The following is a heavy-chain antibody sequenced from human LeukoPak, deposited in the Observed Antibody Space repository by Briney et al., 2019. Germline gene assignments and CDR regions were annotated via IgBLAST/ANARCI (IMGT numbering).Heavy chain of an antibody. CDR1: GYTFRGNY. D-gene: IGHD4-11*01. CDR3: ARDPSSVTLYFFDY. V-gene: IGHV1-2*02. J-gene: IGHJ4*02. Sequence: GASVKISCKASGYTFRGNYIHWLRQAPGQGLEWMGWIDANNGDTKSAQKFQGRVTMSRDTSISTAYMDLSSLSPDGAAVYYCARDPSSVTLYFFDYWGQGTLVTVSS. CDR2: IDANNGDT.